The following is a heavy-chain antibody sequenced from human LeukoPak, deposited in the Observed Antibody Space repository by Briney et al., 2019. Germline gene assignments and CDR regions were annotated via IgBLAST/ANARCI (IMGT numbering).Heavy chain of an antibody. CDR3: AREEYSSSWYVFNWFDP. CDR1: GFTFSSYW. J-gene: IGHJ5*02. D-gene: IGHD6-13*01. CDR2: IKQDGSEK. Sequence: GGSLRLSCAASGFTFSSYWMSWVRQAPGKGLEWVANIKQDGSEKYYVDSVKGRFTISRDNAKNSLYLQMNSLRAEDTAVYYCAREEYSSSWYVFNWFDPWGQGTLVTVSS. V-gene: IGHV3-7*01.